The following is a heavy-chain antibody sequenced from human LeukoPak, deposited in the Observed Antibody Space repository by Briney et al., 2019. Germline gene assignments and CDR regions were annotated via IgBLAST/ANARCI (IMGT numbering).Heavy chain of an antibody. CDR1: GFSFSSYW. Sequence: GGSLRLSCAGSGFSFSSYWMYWVRQAPGKGLEWVAVISYDGSNKYYADSVKGRFTISRDNSKNTLYLQMNSLRAEDTAVYYCAKNPTGTMAGGYYYYGMDVWGQGTTVTVSS. D-gene: IGHD1-1*01. CDR3: AKNPTGTMAGGYYYYGMDV. J-gene: IGHJ6*02. V-gene: IGHV3-30*18. CDR2: ISYDGSNK.